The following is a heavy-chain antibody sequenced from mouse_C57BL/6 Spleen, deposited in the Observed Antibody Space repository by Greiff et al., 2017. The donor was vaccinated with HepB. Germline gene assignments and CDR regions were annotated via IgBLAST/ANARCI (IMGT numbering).Heavy chain of an antibody. CDR2: IHPNSGST. CDR3: ARREGGVDWYFDV. Sequence: QVQLQQPGAELVKPGASVKLSCKASGYTFTSYWMHWVKQRPGQGLEWIGMIHPNSGSTNYNEKFKSKATLTVDKSSSTAYMQLSSLTSEDSAVYYCARREGGVDWYFDVWAQGPRSPSPQ. J-gene: IGHJ1*03. CDR1: GYTFTSYW. V-gene: IGHV1-64*01.